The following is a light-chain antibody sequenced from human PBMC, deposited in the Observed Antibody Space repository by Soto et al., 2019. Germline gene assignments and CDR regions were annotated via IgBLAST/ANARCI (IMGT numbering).Light chain of an antibody. J-gene: IGLJ2*01. CDR1: SSDVGGYNY. CDR2: DVS. Sequence: QSALTQPRSVSGSPGQSVTISCTGTSSDVGGYNYVSWNQNHPGKAPKLMIYDVSKRPSGVPDRFSGSKSGNTASLTISGLQAEDEADYYCCSYAGSYTVVFGGGTKLTVL. CDR3: CSYAGSYTVV. V-gene: IGLV2-11*01.